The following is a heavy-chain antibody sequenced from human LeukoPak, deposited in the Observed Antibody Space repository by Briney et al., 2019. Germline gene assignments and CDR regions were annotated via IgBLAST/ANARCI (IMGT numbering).Heavy chain of an antibody. Sequence: SETLSLTCTVSGGSISSYYWSWIRQPSGKGLEWIGYIYYSGSTNYNPSLKSRVTISVDTSKNQFSLKLSSVTAADTAVYYCARGAYDSSGYYWVGYYGMDVWGQGTTVTVSS. CDR2: IYYSGST. D-gene: IGHD3-22*01. J-gene: IGHJ6*02. CDR3: ARGAYDSSGYYWVGYYGMDV. CDR1: GGSISSYY. V-gene: IGHV4-59*01.